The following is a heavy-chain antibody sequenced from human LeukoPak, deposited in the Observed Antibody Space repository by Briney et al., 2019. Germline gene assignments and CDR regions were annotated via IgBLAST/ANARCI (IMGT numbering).Heavy chain of an antibody. V-gene: IGHV1-18*01. J-gene: IGHJ6*03. CDR3: ARTPMNVFYYYYYMDV. CDR2: ISAYNGNT. CDR1: GYTFTSYG. Sequence: ASVKVSCKASGYTFTSYGISWVRQAPGQGLEWMGWISAYNGNTNYAQKLQGRVTMTTDTSTSTAYMELRSLRSDDTAVYYCARTPMNVFYYYYYMDVWGKGTTVTVSS. D-gene: IGHD5/OR15-5a*01.